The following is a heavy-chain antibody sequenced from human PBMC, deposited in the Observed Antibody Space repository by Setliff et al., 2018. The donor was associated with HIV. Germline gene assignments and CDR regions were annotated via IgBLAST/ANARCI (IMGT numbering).Heavy chain of an antibody. V-gene: IGHV3-66*02. Sequence: GGSLRLSCEASGFRVTDTYMAWVRQAPGKGLEWVTLIYKAGKTYYADFVKGRFTIARDNAKNTVYLQMNSLRTEDTAVYYCARGDCSGGKCYYVPDYFDYWGQGALVTVSS. CDR3: ARGDCSGGKCYYVPDYFDY. CDR1: GFRVTDTY. J-gene: IGHJ4*02. CDR2: IYKAGKT. D-gene: IGHD2-15*01.